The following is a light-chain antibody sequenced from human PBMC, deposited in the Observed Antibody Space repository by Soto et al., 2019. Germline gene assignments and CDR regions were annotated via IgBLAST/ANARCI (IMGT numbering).Light chain of an antibody. CDR1: QSVNIY. CDR2: DAS. J-gene: IGKJ4*01. Sequence: EIVLTQSPATLSLSPGERATLSCRASQSVNIYLAWYQQKPGQAPRLLIYDASNRATGIPARFSVSGSGTDFTLTISSLEPEDIAVYYCQQRSNWRVTFGGGTKVDIK. V-gene: IGKV3-11*01. CDR3: QQRSNWRVT.